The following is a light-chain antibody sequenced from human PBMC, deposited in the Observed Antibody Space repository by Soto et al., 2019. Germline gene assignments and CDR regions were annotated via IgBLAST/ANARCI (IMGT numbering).Light chain of an antibody. CDR1: QAIRND. CDR2: AAS. CDR3: LQDYNYPWT. V-gene: IGKV1-6*01. Sequence: ALQMTQSPSSLSASVGDRVTITCRASQAIRNDLGWYQQKPGKAPKLLIYAASNVQSGVPSRFSGSGSGTDFTLTISSLQPEDFATYYCLQDYNYPWTFGQGTKVEIK. J-gene: IGKJ1*01.